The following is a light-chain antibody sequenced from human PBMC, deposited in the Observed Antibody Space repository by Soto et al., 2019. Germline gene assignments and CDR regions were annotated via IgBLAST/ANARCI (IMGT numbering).Light chain of an antibody. Sequence: QSVLTQPPSVSAAPGQKVTISCSGSSSNIGNNYVSWYQHLPGTAPKLLIYDNDKRPSGIPDRFSGSKSGNTASLTISGLQAEDEATYYCNSHTRSDTRVFGTGTKVTVL. V-gene: IGLV1-51*01. CDR2: DND. CDR1: SSNIGNNY. J-gene: IGLJ1*01. CDR3: NSHTRSDTRV.